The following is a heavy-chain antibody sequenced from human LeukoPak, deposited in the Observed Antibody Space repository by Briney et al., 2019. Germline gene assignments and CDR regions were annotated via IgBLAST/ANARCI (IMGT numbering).Heavy chain of an antibody. J-gene: IGHJ4*02. CDR1: GGTFSSYA. V-gene: IGHV1-69*13. CDR3: ARSSYYDILTGIDY. D-gene: IGHD3-9*01. CDR2: IIPIFGTA. Sequence: ASVKVSCKASGGTFSSYAISWVRQAPGQGLKWMGGIIPIFGTASYAQKFQGRATITADESTSTAYMELSSLRSEDTAVYYCARSSYYDILTGIDYWGQGTLVTVSS.